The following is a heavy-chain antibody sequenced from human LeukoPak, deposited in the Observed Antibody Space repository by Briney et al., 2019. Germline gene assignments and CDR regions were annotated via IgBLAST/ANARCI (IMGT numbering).Heavy chain of an antibody. Sequence: SETLSLTCAVYGGSFSGYYWSWIRQPPGKGLEWIGEINHSGSTNYNPSLKSRVTISVDTSKNQFSLKLSSVTAADTAVYYCARRDVLAFGFDLWGQGTVVTVSS. CDR3: ARRDVLAFGFDL. CDR2: INHSGST. J-gene: IGHJ3*01. CDR1: GGSFSGYY. D-gene: IGHD3-16*01. V-gene: IGHV4-34*01.